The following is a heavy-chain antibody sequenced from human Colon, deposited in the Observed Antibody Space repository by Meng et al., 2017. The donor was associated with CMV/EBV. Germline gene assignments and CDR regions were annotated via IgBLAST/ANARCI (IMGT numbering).Heavy chain of an antibody. CDR3: ARDTTSGSYIHHYGMDV. V-gene: IGHV3-21*06. D-gene: IGHD1-26*01. CDR1: GFTFSDYI. Sequence: GESLKISCAASGFTFSDYIMNWVRQAPGKGLEWVSSISATSTYIYYADSVKGRFTISRDHGKNLVYLQMNNLRAEDTAVYYCARDTTSGSYIHHYGMDVWGLGTTVTVSS. J-gene: IGHJ6*02. CDR2: ISATSTYI.